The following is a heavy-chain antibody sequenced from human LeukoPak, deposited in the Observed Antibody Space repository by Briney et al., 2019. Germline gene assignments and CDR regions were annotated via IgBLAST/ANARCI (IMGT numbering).Heavy chain of an antibody. J-gene: IGHJ4*02. D-gene: IGHD1-26*01. CDR2: ISGSGGST. CDR3: AKEELPDDY. CDR1: GFTFDDYG. Sequence: GGSLRLSCAASGFTFDDYGMSWVRQAPGKGLEWVSGISGSGGSTYYADSVKGRFTISRDNSKNTLYLQMNSLRAEDTAVYYCAKEELPDDYWGQGTLVTVSS. V-gene: IGHV3-23*01.